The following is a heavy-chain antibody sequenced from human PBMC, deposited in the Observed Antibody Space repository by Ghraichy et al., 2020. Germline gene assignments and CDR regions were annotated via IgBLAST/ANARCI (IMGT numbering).Heavy chain of an antibody. J-gene: IGHJ6*03. CDR2: INHTGST. CDR3: ARGGRPYYYYYMDV. CDR1: GGSFSGYY. Sequence: ESLNISCAVYGGSFSGYYWSWIRQPPGKGLEWIGEINHTGSTNYNPSLKSRVTISVDTSKNQFSLKLSSVTAADTAVYYCARGGRPYYYYYMDVWGKGTTVTVSS. V-gene: IGHV4-34*01.